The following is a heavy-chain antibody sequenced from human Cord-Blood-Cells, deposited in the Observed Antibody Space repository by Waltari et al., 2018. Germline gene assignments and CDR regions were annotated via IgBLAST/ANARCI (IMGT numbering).Heavy chain of an antibody. J-gene: IGHJ3*02. CDR2: IDSGCST. CDR1: GFTASSNY. V-gene: IGHV3-53*01. CDR3: AREGTKGNAFDI. D-gene: IGHD1-7*01. Sequence: EVQLVESGGGLIQPGGSLRFSCPASGFTASSNYMSWAGQAPGKGLGWVSGIDSGCSTCYADSVKGRFTISRDNSKNTLYLQMNSLRAEDTAVYYCAREGTKGNAFDIWGQGTMVTVSS.